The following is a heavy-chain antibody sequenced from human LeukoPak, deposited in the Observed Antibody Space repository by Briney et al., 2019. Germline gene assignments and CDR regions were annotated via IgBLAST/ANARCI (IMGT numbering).Heavy chain of an antibody. J-gene: IGHJ3*02. Sequence: PSETLSLTCTVSGGSISSGDYYWSWIRQPPGKGLEWIGYIYYSGSTYYNPSLKSRVTISVDTSKNQFSLKLSSVTAADTAVYYCARVANSGYYYTGAFDIWGQGAMVTVSS. CDR2: IYYSGST. CDR1: GGSISSGDYY. CDR3: ARVANSGYYYTGAFDI. D-gene: IGHD3-22*01. V-gene: IGHV4-30-4*01.